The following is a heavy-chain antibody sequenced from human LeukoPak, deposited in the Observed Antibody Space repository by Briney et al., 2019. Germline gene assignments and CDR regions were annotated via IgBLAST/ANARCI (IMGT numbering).Heavy chain of an antibody. V-gene: IGHV1-18*01. J-gene: IGHJ4*02. Sequence: GASVKVSCKASGYTFTSYGISWVRQAPGQGLEWMGWISAYNGNTNYAQKLQGRVTMTTDTSTSTAYMELRSLRSDDTAVYYCARGDEQQLAYYFDCWVQGTLVTVSS. CDR2: ISAYNGNT. CDR1: GYTFTSYG. D-gene: IGHD6-13*01. CDR3: ARGDEQQLAYYFDC.